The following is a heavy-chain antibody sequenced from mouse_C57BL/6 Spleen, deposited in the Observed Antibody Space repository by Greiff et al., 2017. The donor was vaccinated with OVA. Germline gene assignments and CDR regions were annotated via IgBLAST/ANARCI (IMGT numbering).Heavy chain of an antibody. CDR1: GFTFSSYT. J-gene: IGHJ3*01. CDR2: ISGGGGNT. V-gene: IGHV5-9*01. D-gene: IGHD2-2*01. Sequence: VQLKESGGGLVKPGGSLKLSCAASGFTFSSYTMSWVRQTPEKRLEWVATISGGGGNTYYPDSVKGRFTISRDNAKNTLYLQMSSLRSEDTALYYCASYGYDGFAYWGQGTLVTVSA. CDR3: ASYGYDGFAY.